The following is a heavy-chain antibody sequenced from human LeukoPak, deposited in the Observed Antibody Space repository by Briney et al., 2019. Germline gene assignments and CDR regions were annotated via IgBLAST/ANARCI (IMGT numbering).Heavy chain of an antibody. CDR2: SNPNSGGT. CDR1: GYTFTGYY. Sequence: GASVKVSCKASGYTFTGYYMHWVRQAPGQGLEGMGRSNPNSGGTNYAQKFQGRVTMTRDRSISTAYMELSRLRSDDTAVYYCARAFRYSGSYYSYYWGQGTLVTVSS. D-gene: IGHD1-26*01. J-gene: IGHJ4*02. CDR3: ARAFRYSGSYYSYY. V-gene: IGHV1-2*06.